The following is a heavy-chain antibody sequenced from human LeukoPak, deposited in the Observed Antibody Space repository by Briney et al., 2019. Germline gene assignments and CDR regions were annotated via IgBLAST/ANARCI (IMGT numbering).Heavy chain of an antibody. J-gene: IGHJ3*02. V-gene: IGHV3-23*01. CDR3: AKELHYDSSGYVAFDI. Sequence: GGSLRLSCAASGFTFSSYAMSWVRQARGKGLEWVSAISGSGGSTYYADSVKGRFTISRDNSKNTLYLQMNSLRAEDTAVYYCAKELHYDSSGYVAFDIWGQATMVTVSS. D-gene: IGHD3-22*01. CDR1: GFTFSSYA. CDR2: ISGSGGST.